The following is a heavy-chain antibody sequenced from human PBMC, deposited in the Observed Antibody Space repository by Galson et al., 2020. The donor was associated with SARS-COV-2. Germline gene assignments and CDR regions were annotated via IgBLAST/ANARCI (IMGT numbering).Heavy chain of an antibody. D-gene: IGHD1-26*01. V-gene: IGHV3-30*03. CDR3: AREWDGMTGPSYDYYYGMDV. J-gene: IGHJ6*02. CDR2: ISYDGSNK. CDR1: GFTFSSYG. Sequence: GEYLKISCAASGFTFSSYGMHWVRPAPGKGLAWVAVISYDGSNKYYADSGKGRFTISRDNSKNTLYLQMNSLRAEDTAVYYCAREWDGMTGPSYDYYYGMDVGGQGTTVTFSS.